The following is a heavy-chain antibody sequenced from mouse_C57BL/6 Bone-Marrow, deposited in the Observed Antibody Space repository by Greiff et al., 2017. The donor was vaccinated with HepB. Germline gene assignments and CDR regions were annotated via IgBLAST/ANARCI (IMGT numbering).Heavy chain of an antibody. CDR3: ARPSYYYGSTMDY. CDR2: IHPNSGST. V-gene: IGHV1-64*01. Sequence: QVHVKQPGAELVKPGASVKLSCKASGYTFTSYWMHWVKQRPGQGLEWIGMIHPNSGSTNYNEKFKSKATLTVDKSSSTAYMQLSSLTSEDSAVYYCARPSYYYGSTMDYWGQGTSVTVSS. D-gene: IGHD1-1*01. J-gene: IGHJ4*01. CDR1: GYTFTSYW.